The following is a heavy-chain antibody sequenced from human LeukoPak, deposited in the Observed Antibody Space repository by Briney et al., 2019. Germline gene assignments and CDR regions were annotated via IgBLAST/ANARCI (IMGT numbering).Heavy chain of an antibody. Sequence: SGPTLVNPTQTLTLTCTFSGFSLSTSGVGVGWIRQPPGKALEWLALIYWDDDKRYSPSLKSRLTITKDTSKNQVVLTMTNMDPVDTATYYCAHSLVDYYDSSGYSRDYFDYWGQGTLVTVSS. J-gene: IGHJ4*02. CDR2: IYWDDDK. V-gene: IGHV2-5*02. CDR3: AHSLVDYYDSSGYSRDYFDY. D-gene: IGHD3-22*01. CDR1: GFSLSTSGVG.